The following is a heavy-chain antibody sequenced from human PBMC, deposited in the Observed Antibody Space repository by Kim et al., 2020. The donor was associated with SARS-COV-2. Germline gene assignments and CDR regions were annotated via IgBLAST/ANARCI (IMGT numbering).Heavy chain of an antibody. Sequence: ASVKVSCKASGYTFTSYDINWVRQATGQGLEWMGWMNPNSGNTGYAQKFQGRVTMTRNTSISTAYMELSSLRSEDTAVYYCARDYYDSSGYWPVWFDPWGQGTLVTVSS. CDR3: ARDYYDSSGYWPVWFDP. D-gene: IGHD3-22*01. CDR1: GYTFTSYD. V-gene: IGHV1-8*01. J-gene: IGHJ5*02. CDR2: MNPNSGNT.